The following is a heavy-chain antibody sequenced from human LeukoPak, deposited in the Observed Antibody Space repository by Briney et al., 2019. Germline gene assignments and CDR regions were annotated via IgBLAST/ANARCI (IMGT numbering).Heavy chain of an antibody. J-gene: IGHJ3*02. D-gene: IGHD3-10*01. CDR2: INTNTGNP. Sequence: GASVKVSCKASGYTFTSYAMNWVRQAPGQGLEWMGWINTNTGNPTYAQGFTGRFVFSLDTSVSTAYLQISSLKAEDTAVYYCARDLVLWSDVAFDIWGQGTMVTVSS. V-gene: IGHV7-4-1*02. CDR3: ARDLVLWSDVAFDI. CDR1: GYTFTSYA.